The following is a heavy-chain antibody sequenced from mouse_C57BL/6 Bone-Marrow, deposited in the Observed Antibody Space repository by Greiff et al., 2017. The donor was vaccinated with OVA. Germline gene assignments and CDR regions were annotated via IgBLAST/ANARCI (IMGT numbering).Heavy chain of an antibody. J-gene: IGHJ3*01. CDR1: GYTFHDYY. D-gene: IGHD2-4*01. CDR2: INPNNGGT. CDR3: SRDDYDVAY. V-gene: IGHV1-26*01. Sequence: VQLQQSGPELVKPGASVKISCKASGYTFHDYYMNWVKQSHGKSLEWIGDINPNNGGTSYNQKFKGKATLTVDKSSSTAYMELRSLTSEDSAVYYCSRDDYDVAYWGQGTLVTVSA.